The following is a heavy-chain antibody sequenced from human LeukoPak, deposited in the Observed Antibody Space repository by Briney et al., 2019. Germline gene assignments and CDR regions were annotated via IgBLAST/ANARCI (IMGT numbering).Heavy chain of an antibody. D-gene: IGHD6-19*01. Sequence: SETLSLTCAVYGGSFSGYYWSWIRQPPGKGLEWIGEINHSGSTNYNPSLKSRVTISVDTSKNQFSLKLSSVTAADTAVYYCAGTRQWLVRVFDYWGQGTLVTVSS. CDR1: GGSFSGYY. J-gene: IGHJ4*02. CDR3: AGTRQWLVRVFDY. V-gene: IGHV4-34*01. CDR2: INHSGST.